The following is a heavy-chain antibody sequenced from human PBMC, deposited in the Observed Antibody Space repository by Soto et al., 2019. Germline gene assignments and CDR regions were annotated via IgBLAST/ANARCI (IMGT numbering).Heavy chain of an antibody. CDR2: IIPIFGTA. CDR1: GGTFSSYA. D-gene: IGHD6-6*01. Sequence: QVQLVQSGAEVKKPGSSVKVSCKASGGTFSSYAISWVRQAPGQGLEWMGGIIPIFGTANYAQKFQGRVTITADESTSTAYMELSSLRSEDTAVYYCARGGRESIAACSYYYYYGMDVWGQGTTVTVSS. J-gene: IGHJ6*02. V-gene: IGHV1-69*01. CDR3: ARGGRESIAACSYYYYYGMDV.